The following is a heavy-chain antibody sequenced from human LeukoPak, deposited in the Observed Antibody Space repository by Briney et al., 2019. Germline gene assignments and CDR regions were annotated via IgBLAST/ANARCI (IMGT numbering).Heavy chain of an antibody. CDR2: ISGSGGST. V-gene: IGHV3-23*01. D-gene: IGHD6-19*01. Sequence: GGSLRLSCAASGFTFSSYAMSWVRQAPGKGLELVSAISGSGGSTYYADTVKGRFTNSRDNSKNTLYLQMNSLRAEDTAVYYCAKDFVFGSGWPNWFDPWGQGTLVTVSS. CDR3: AKDFVFGSGWPNWFDP. J-gene: IGHJ5*02. CDR1: GFTFSSYA.